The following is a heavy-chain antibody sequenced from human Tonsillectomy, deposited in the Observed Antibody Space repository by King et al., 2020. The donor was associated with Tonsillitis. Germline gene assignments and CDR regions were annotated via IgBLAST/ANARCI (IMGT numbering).Heavy chain of an antibody. J-gene: IGHJ3*02. Sequence: VQLQESGPGLVKPSQTLSLTCTVSGGSISRGSSYWSWIRQPAGKGLEWIGRFYTSGSINYNPTLKSRVTILVDSSKNQFSLKLSSVTAADTAVYYCATDGPGYPDTFDIWGQGTKVTVSP. D-gene: IGHD5-12*01. CDR1: GGSISRGSSY. CDR3: ATDGPGYPDTFDI. CDR2: FYTSGSI. V-gene: IGHV4-61*02.